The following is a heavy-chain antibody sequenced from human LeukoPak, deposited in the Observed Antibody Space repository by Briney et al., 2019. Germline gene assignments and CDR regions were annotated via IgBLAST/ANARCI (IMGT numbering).Heavy chain of an antibody. J-gene: IGHJ6*03. D-gene: IGHD5-24*01. CDR2: IIPIFGTA. CDR3: ARGEMATISYYYYYMDV. CDR1: GYTFTSYG. Sequence: SVKVSCKASGYTFTSYGISWVRQAPGQGLEWMGGIIPIFGTANYAQKFQGRVTITTDESTSTAYMELSSLRSEDTAVYYCARGEMATISYYYYYMDVWGKGTTVTVSS. V-gene: IGHV1-69*05.